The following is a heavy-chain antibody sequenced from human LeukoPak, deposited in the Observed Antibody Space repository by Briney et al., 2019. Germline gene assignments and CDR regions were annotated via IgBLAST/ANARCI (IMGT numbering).Heavy chain of an antibody. CDR2: ISWNSGSI. CDR3: AKGDGHNSAFGY. V-gene: IGHV3-9*01. Sequence: PGGSLRLSCAASGFTFDDYAMHWVRQAPGKGLEWVSGISWNSGSIGYADSVKGRFTISRDNAKNSLYLQMNSLRPEDTALCYCAKGDGHNSAFGYWGQGTLVTVSS. CDR1: GFTFDDYA. D-gene: IGHD5-24*01. J-gene: IGHJ4*02.